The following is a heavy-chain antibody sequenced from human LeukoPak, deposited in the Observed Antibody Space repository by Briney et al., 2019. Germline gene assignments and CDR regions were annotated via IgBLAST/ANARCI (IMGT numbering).Heavy chain of an antibody. Sequence: PSETLSLTCAVYGGSFSGYYWSWIRQPPGKGLEWIGYIYYSGSTNYNPSLKSRLTISVDTSKKQFSLNLTSVTAADTAVYYCARGPTGNWFDPWGQGTLVTVSS. D-gene: IGHD4-17*01. J-gene: IGHJ5*02. V-gene: IGHV4-59*01. CDR2: IYYSGST. CDR3: ARGPTGNWFDP. CDR1: GGSFSGYY.